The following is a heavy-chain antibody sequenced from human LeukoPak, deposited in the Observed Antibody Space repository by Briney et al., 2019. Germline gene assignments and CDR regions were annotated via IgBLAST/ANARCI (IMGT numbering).Heavy chain of an antibody. V-gene: IGHV3-7*01. D-gene: IGHD3-3*01. Sequence: GGSLRLSCAASGFTFTNYWMSWVRQAPGKGLEWVANIKQDGSEKDHVDSVKGRFTISRDNAKSSLYLQMNSLRAEDTAVYYCARGGGDFWSAYYSGYYFDYWGQGTLVTVSS. CDR1: GFTFTNYW. CDR2: IKQDGSEK. J-gene: IGHJ4*02. CDR3: ARGGGDFWSAYYSGYYFDY.